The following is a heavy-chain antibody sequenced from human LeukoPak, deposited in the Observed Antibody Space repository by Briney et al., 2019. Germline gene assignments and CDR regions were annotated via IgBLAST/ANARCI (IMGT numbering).Heavy chain of an antibody. CDR2: ISAYNGNT. Sequence: ASVKVSCKASGYTFSSYGITWVRQAPGQGLEWMGWISAYNGNTEYAQKFQGRVTMTTDTSTSTVYMELRSLRSDDTAVYYCARAGHRKYYYDNAYDYWGQGTLVTVSS. J-gene: IGHJ4*02. V-gene: IGHV1-18*01. D-gene: IGHD3-22*01. CDR3: ARAGHRKYYYDNAYDY. CDR1: GYTFSSYG.